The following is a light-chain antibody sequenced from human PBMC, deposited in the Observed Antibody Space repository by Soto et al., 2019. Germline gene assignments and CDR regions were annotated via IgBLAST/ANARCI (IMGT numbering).Light chain of an antibody. Sequence: DPVSISCRSSQSLLYNNTYNYLDWYVQKPGQSPQLLIYFGSSRAPGVPDRFSGSGSGTDFTLKINRVEAEDVGTYYCMQALQSLTFGQGTRLEI. CDR1: QSLLYNNTYNY. J-gene: IGKJ5*01. CDR2: FGS. V-gene: IGKV2-28*01. CDR3: MQALQSLT.